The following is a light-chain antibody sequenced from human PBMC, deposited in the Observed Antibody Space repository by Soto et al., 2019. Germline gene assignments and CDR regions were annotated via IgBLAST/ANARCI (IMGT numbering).Light chain of an antibody. CDR1: QSVSSS. V-gene: IGKV3-15*01. CDR2: GAS. CDR3: QQYNNWPLT. J-gene: IGKJ4*01. Sequence: EIVMTQSPATLSVSPGERATLSCRASQSVSSSLAWYQQKPGQAPRLLIYGASTRATGIPARFSGSGSGTEFTFTISRLQSEDFALYYCQQYNNWPLTFGGGTKVEIK.